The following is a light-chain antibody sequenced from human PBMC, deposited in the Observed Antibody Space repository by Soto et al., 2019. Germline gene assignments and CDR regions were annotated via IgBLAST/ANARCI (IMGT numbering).Light chain of an antibody. J-gene: IGLJ3*02. CDR2: TNN. CDR3: AAWDDSLDTWV. CDR1: SSNIGRNA. V-gene: IGLV1-44*01. Sequence: QTVVTQPLSASGTPGQSVTISCSGGSSNIGRNAVNWYQQVPGTAPKLLIYTNNQRPSGVPARFSGSKSGTSASLAISGLQSVDEAYYHCAAWDDSLDTWVFGGGIKLTVL.